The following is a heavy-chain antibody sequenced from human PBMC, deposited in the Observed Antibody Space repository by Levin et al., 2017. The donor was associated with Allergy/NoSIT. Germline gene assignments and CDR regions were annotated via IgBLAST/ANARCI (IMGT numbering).Heavy chain of an antibody. V-gene: IGHV4-39*01. CDR2: IYYRGNT. D-gene: IGHD2-15*01. CDR3: ARCSSGTCGK. J-gene: IGHJ4*02. Sequence: SETLSLTCTVSGGPITSGDYYWVWIRQPPGKGLEWLGSIYYRGNTYYNPSFKSRVAISVDTSKSQVSLRLISVTAADTAVYYCARCSSGTCGKWGQGTLVTVSS. CDR1: GGPITSGDYY.